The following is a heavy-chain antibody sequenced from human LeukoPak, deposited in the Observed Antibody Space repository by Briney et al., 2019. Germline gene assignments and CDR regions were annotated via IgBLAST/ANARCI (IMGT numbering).Heavy chain of an antibody. J-gene: IGHJ5*01. CDR1: GFTFSAHW. CDR3: ARVLTYFDL. Sequence: PGGSLRLSCAGSGFTFSAHWMHWVRQGPGKGLVWVARITHGGGDANYADSVKGRFTISRDNANKVLYLEMNSLTADDTGVYYCARVLTYFDLWGQGTLVTVSS. CDR2: ITHGGGDA. V-gene: IGHV3-74*01.